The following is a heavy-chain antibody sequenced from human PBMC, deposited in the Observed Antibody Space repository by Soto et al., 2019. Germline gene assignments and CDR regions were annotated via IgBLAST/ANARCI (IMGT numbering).Heavy chain of an antibody. CDR1: GFSLRDHA. CDR2: ISGSEDRT. J-gene: IGHJ4*02. V-gene: IGHV3-23*01. CDR3: GRTYRGG. Sequence: LQSGGGVVQPGESLRLSCAASGFSLRDHALSWVRQAAGGGLEWVSGISGSEDRTNYADFVRGRFIISKDRAKNTLYLDMSGLRVDDTAVYFCGRTYRGGWGQGTLVTVSS. D-gene: IGHD4-4*01.